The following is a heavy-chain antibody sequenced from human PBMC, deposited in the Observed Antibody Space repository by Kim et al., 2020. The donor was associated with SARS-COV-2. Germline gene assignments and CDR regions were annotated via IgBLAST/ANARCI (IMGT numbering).Heavy chain of an antibody. CDR1: GFTFSSYG. J-gene: IGHJ4*02. Sequence: GGSLRLSCAASGFTFSSYGMHWVRQAPGKGLEWVAVISYDGSNKYYADSVKGRFTISRDNSKNTLFLQMNSLRAEDTAVYYCARDWGGHYYIDYWGQGTLVTVSS. V-gene: IGHV3-30*19. CDR2: ISYDGSNK. D-gene: IGHD5-12*01. CDR3: ARDWGGHYYIDY.